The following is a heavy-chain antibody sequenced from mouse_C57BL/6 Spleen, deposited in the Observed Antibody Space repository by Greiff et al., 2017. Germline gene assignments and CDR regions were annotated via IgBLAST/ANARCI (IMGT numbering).Heavy chain of an antibody. V-gene: IGHV1-18*01. CDR2: INPNNGGT. CDR1: GYTFTDYN. Sequence: VQLQQSGPELVKPGASVKIPCKASGYTFTDYNMDWVKQSHGKSLEWIGDINPNNGGTIYNQKFKGKATLTVDKSSSTAYMELRSLTSEDTAVYYCARWGAQATQAWFAYWGQGTLVTVSA. D-gene: IGHD3-2*02. J-gene: IGHJ3*01. CDR3: ARWGAQATQAWFAY.